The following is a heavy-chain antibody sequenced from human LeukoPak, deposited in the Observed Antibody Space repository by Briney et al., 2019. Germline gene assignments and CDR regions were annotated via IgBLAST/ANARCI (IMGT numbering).Heavy chain of an antibody. CDR3: ARDLYSFDAFDI. D-gene: IGHD5-18*01. V-gene: IGHV1-69*13. J-gene: IGHJ3*02. CDR1: GGTFSSYA. Sequence: SVKVSCKAPGGTFSSYAISWVRQAPGQGLEWMGGIIPIFGTANYAQKFQGRVTITADESTSTAYMELSSLRSEDTAVYYCARDLYSFDAFDIWGQGTMVTVSS. CDR2: IIPIFGTA.